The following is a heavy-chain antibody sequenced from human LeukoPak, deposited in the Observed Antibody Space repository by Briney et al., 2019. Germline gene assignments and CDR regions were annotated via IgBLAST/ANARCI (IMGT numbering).Heavy chain of an antibody. D-gene: IGHD6-13*01. CDR1: GASISSSSSY. CDR3: ARGRPAAGQYFFDY. J-gene: IGHJ4*02. V-gene: IGHV4-39*01. Sequence: SETLSLTCTVSGASISSSSSYWAWIRQPPGKGLEWIVSINYSGSTYYNPSLKSRVTISVDTSKQQFSLKLSSVTTADAAVYYCARGRPAAGQYFFDYWGPGALVTVSA. CDR2: INYSGST.